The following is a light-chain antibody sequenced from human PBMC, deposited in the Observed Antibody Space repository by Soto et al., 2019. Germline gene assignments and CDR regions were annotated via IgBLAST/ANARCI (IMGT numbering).Light chain of an antibody. J-gene: IGLJ2*01. Sequence: QSALTQPASVSGSPGQSITISCTGTSSDVGSYPYVSWYQQHPGKAPKLMIYDVNSRPSGVSNRFSGSKSGNTASLTISGLQAEDEADYYCGSYTTSSTVGFGGGTKLTVL. V-gene: IGLV2-14*03. CDR3: GSYTTSSTVG. CDR2: DVN. CDR1: SSDVGSYPY.